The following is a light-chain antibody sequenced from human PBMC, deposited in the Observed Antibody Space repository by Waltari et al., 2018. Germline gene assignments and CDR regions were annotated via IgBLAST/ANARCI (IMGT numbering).Light chain of an antibody. CDR2: ATS. V-gene: IGKV3-20*01. Sequence: EISLTQYTGTLSLSPGEGATISCRASQTVSRALVWYQQKPDQAPRLLIYATSSRATGNPDRFSGGGSGTDFSLTISRLEPEDFAVYYCQHYVTLPATFGQGTKVVF. CDR3: QHYVTLPAT. CDR1: QTVSRA. J-gene: IGKJ1*01.